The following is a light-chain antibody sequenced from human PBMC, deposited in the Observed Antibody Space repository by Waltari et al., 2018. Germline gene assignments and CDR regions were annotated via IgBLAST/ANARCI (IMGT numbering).Light chain of an antibody. J-gene: IGLJ2*01. CDR1: TSNIGAGYD. CDR3: QSYDTTLSVV. CDR2: GTN. Sequence: QSVLTQPPSVSGAPGQRVSISCPGSTSNIGAGYDVPWYQQGPGKAPKLIIYGTNTRPLGVPDRFFGSQYGTSASLAIIGLQAEDEGDYYCQSYDTTLSVVFGGGTKLTVL. V-gene: IGLV1-40*01.